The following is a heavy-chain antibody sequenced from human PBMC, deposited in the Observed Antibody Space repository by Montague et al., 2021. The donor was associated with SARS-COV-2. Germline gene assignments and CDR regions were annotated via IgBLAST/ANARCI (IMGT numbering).Heavy chain of an antibody. V-gene: IGHV3-48*04. CDR1: GFTFNSHS. D-gene: IGHD1-7*01. CDR3: VREELQEVTGWYYGMDV. J-gene: IGHJ6*02. CDR2: ISSGSDTK. Sequence: SLRLSCAASGFTFNSHSMNWVRQAPGKGLEWVSFISSGSDTKYYIDSVKGRFTISRDNAKNSLLLQMNSLRAEDTAVYYCVREELQEVTGWYYGMDVWGQGTTVTVSS.